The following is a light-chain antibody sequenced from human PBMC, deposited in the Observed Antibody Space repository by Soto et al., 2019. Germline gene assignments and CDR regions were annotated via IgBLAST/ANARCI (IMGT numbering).Light chain of an antibody. CDR1: QSVNIN. CDR3: QQYKDWSPLT. J-gene: IGKJ4*01. V-gene: IGKV3D-15*01. Sequence: EIAMTQSPVTLSASPGERVTLSCRASQSVNINLAWYQQRPGQAPRVLIYGASNRASGIPDRFSGSGSGTDFTLTISSLEPYDFALYYCQQYKDWSPLTFGGGTRVEIK. CDR2: GAS.